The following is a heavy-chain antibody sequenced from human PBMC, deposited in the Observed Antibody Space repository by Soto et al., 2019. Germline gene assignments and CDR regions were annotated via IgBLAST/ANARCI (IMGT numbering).Heavy chain of an antibody. J-gene: IGHJ3*01. D-gene: IGHD1-26*01. V-gene: IGHV3-9*01. Sequence: EVKLVESGGGLVQPGRSLRLSCAASGFSFHDYVMHWVRQAPGKGLEWVSGISYNSRVIDYAGSVKGRFTISRDNAENSLYLQMNSLTPEDTALYYCVTPNSDSFSEGFNLWGQGTMVTVSS. CDR2: ISYNSRVI. CDR1: GFSFHDYV. CDR3: VTPNSDSFSEGFNL.